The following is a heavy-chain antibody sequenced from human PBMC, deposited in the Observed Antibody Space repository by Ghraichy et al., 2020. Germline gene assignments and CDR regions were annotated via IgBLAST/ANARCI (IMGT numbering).Heavy chain of an antibody. D-gene: IGHD6-13*01. CDR2: FDPEDGET. J-gene: IGHJ3*02. Sequence: ASVKVSCKVSGYTLTELSMHWVRQAPGKGLEWMGGFDPEDGETIYAQKFQGRVTMTEDTSTDTAYMELSSLRSEDTAVYYCTPFIAAAGNDDAFDIWGQGTMVTVSS. CDR1: GYTLTELS. CDR3: TPFIAAAGNDDAFDI. V-gene: IGHV1-24*01.